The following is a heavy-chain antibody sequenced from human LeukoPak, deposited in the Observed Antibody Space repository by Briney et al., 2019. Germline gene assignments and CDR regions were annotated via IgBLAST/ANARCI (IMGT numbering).Heavy chain of an antibody. V-gene: IGHV4-34*01. CDR2: INHSGNT. D-gene: IGHD4-23*01. CDR1: GGSFSGYY. CDR3: ARREPHGDYGGKIRYYYYMDV. J-gene: IGHJ6*03. Sequence: TSETLSLTCAVYGGSFSGYYWSWIRQPPGKGLEWIGEINHSGNTNSNPSLKSRVTMSVDTSKNQFSLKLSSLTAADTAMYYCARREPHGDYGGKIRYYYYMDVWGKGTTITISS.